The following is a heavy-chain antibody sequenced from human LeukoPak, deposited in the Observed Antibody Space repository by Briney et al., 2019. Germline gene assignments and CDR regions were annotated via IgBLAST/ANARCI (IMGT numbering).Heavy chain of an antibody. CDR1: GGSISSGSYY. CDR3: ARGWGARFDY. Sequence: PSETLSLTCTVSGGSISSGSYYWSWIRQPAGKGLEWIGRIHTSGSTNYNPSLKSRVTISVDTSKNQFSLKLSSVTAADTAVYYCARGWGARFDYWGQGTLVTVSS. CDR2: IHTSGST. D-gene: IGHD3-16*01. V-gene: IGHV4-61*02. J-gene: IGHJ4*02.